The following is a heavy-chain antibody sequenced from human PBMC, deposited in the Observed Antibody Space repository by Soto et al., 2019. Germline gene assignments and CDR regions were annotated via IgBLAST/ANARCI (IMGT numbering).Heavy chain of an antibody. CDR1: GFTVSNTY. D-gene: IGHD2-2*01. CDR3: ARALPVAKGGFDP. J-gene: IGHJ5*02. CDR2: IYTAGGT. V-gene: IGHV3-53*01. Sequence: GGSLRLSCAASGFTVSNTYMTWVRQPPGKGLECVSVIYTAGGTNYADSVKGRFIISRDNSKNTLYLQMNSLRAEDTAVYYCARALPVAKGGFDPWGQGTLVTVSS.